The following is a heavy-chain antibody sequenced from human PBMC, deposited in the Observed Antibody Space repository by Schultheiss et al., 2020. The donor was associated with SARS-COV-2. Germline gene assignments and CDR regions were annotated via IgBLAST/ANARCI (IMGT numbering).Heavy chain of an antibody. Sequence: GESLKISCKGSGYNFSRYWIGWVRQMPGKGLECMGIIYPGDSDTRYSPSFQGQVTISADKSISTAYLQWSSLKASDTAMYYCARVTDRYYYYYMDVWGKGTTVTVSS. V-gene: IGHV5-51*01. J-gene: IGHJ6*03. CDR3: ARVTDRYYYYYMDV. CDR2: IYPGDSDT. CDR1: GYNFSRYW. D-gene: IGHD1-14*01.